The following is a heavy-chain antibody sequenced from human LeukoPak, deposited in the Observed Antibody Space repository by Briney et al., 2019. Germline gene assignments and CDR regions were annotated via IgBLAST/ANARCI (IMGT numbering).Heavy chain of an antibody. J-gene: IGHJ5*02. CDR3: ARGSSWYSSWFDP. V-gene: IGHV4-38-2*02. D-gene: IGHD6-13*01. Sequence: PSETLSLTCTVSGFSISSGYYWGWIRQPPGKGLEWIGSISHSESTNYNPSLKSRVTISVDTSKNQFSLKLSSVTATDTAVYYCARGSSWYSSWFDPWGQGTLVTVSS. CDR1: GFSISSGYY. CDR2: ISHSEST.